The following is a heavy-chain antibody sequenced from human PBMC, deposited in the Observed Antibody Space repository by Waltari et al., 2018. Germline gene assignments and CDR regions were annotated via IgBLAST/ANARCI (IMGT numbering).Heavy chain of an antibody. Sequence: QVQLQESGPGLVKPSQTLSLTCTVSGGSISSGSYYWSWIRQPAGKGLEWIGRIYTSGSTNSNPSLKSRVTISVDTSKNQFSLKLSSVTAADTAVYYCARKTPGPDAFDIWGQGTMVTVSS. D-gene: IGHD2-15*01. V-gene: IGHV4-61*02. J-gene: IGHJ3*02. CDR1: GGSISSGSYY. CDR3: ARKTPGPDAFDI. CDR2: IYTSGST.